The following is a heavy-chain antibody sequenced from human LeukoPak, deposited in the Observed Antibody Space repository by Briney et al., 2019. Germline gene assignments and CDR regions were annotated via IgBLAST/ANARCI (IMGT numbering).Heavy chain of an antibody. V-gene: IGHV4-39*07. CDR2: IYYSGST. CDR1: GGSISSSSDF. D-gene: IGHD3-16*01. CDR3: ARKTVTEGVDY. J-gene: IGHJ4*02. Sequence: SETLSLTCTVSGGSISSSSDFWGWIRQPPGKGLEWIGSIYYSGSTYYNPSLKSLVTISVDTSKNQFSLKLPSVTAADTAIYYCARKTVTEGVDYWGQGTLVNVSS.